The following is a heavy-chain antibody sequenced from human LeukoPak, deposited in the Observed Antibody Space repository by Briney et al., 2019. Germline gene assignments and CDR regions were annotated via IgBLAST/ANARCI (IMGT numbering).Heavy chain of an antibody. CDR2: IYTSGST. D-gene: IGHD6-13*01. CDR3: AREVYSSSWYVSY. CDR1: GGSISSYY. V-gene: IGHV4-4*07. Sequence: SETLFLTCTVSGGSISSYYWSWIRQPAGKGLEWIGRIYTSGSTNYNPSLKSRVTMSVDTSKDQFSLKLSSVTAADTAVYYCAREVYSSSWYVSYWGQGTLVTVSS. J-gene: IGHJ4*02.